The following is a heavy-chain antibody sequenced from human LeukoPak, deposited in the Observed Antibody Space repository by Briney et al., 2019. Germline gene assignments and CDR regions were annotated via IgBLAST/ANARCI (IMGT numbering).Heavy chain of an antibody. CDR1: GYSFTTYW. V-gene: IGHV5-51*01. CDR3: ARSDLDAFDI. Sequence: GESLKISCKGSGYSFTTYWIAWVRQMPGKGLEWMGIIFPGDSDTRYSPSFQGQVTISADKSSSSTYLQWTSLKASDTAMYYCARSDLDAFDIWGQGTMVTVSS. CDR2: IFPGDSDT. J-gene: IGHJ3*02.